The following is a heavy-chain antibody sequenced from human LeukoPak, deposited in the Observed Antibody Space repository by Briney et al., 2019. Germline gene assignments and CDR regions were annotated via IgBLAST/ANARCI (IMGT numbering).Heavy chain of an antibody. Sequence: PSETLSLTCAVYGGSFSGYYWSWIRQPPGKGLEWIGEINHSGSTNYNPSLKSRVTISVDTSKNQFSLKLSSVTAADTAVYYCAAVAGPLDHWGQGTLVTVSS. J-gene: IGHJ4*02. CDR2: INHSGST. CDR3: AAVAGPLDH. CDR1: GGSFSGYY. V-gene: IGHV4-34*01. D-gene: IGHD6-19*01.